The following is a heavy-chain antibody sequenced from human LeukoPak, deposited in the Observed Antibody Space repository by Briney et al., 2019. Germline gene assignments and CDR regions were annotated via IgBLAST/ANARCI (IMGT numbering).Heavy chain of an antibody. CDR1: GFTFSSYG. J-gene: IGHJ4*02. D-gene: IGHD3-9*01. V-gene: IGHV3-30*02. CDR2: IRYDGSNK. Sequence: GGSLRLSCAASGFTFSSYGMHWVRQAPGKGLEWVAFIRYDGSNKFYADSVKGRFTISRDNAKNSLYPQMNSLRAEDTAVYYCARDLSDLRYFDWVDYWGQGTLVTVSS. CDR3: ARDLSDLRYFDWVDY.